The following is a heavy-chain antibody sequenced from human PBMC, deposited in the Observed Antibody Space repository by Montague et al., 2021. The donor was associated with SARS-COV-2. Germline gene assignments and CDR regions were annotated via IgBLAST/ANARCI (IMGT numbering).Heavy chain of an antibody. CDR2: ISYSGST. CDR3: ARDLYDSAGYLRDAFDI. J-gene: IGHJ3*02. CDR1: GGSISGYC. D-gene: IGHD3-22*01. V-gene: IGHV4-59*13. Sequence: SETLSLTCTVSGGSISGYCWSWIRQTPGKGLEWIGYISYSGSTDYSPSLKSRVTIFLDTSKNQFSLKLSSVTAADTAVYFCARDLYDSAGYLRDAFDIWGQGTMVTVFS.